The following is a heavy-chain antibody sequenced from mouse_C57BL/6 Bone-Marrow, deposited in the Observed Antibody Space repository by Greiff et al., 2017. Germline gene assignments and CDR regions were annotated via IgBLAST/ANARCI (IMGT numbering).Heavy chain of an antibody. CDR3: ARRWLYYGNDYYAMDY. CDR2: IDLSDSYT. J-gene: IGHJ4*01. V-gene: IGHV1-69*01. CDR1: GYTFTSYW. D-gene: IGHD2-1*01. Sequence: QVQLQQPGAELVMPGASVKLSCKASGYTFTSYWMHWVKQRPGQGLEWIGEIDLSDSYTNYNQKFKGKSTLTVDKSSSTAYMQLSSLTSEDSAVYYCARRWLYYGNDYYAMDYWGQGTSVTVSS.